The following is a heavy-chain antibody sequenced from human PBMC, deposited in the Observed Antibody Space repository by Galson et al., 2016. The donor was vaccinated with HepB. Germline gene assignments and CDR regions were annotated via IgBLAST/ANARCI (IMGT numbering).Heavy chain of an antibody. CDR2: ISHDGSNR. Sequence: SLRLSCAASGFTFTNYSMNWLRQAPGKGLEWVAYISHDGSNRYFADPVTVRFTLSRDNSKNTLFLHMRSLRAEDTAVYYCAKRDLLWFGDPNAFDVWGQGTMVTGSS. CDR1: GFTFTNYS. CDR3: AKRDLLWFGDPNAFDV. J-gene: IGHJ3*01. D-gene: IGHD3-10*01. V-gene: IGHV3-30*18.